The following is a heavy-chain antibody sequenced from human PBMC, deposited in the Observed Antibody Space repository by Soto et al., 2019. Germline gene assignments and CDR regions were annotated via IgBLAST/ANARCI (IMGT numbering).Heavy chain of an antibody. D-gene: IGHD3-16*01. Sequence: PGGSLRLSCAASGFIFSSHGMHWVRQAPGKGLGWVAVIWYDGSSKFYADSVKGRFTISRDNSKSTLYLQMNSLRAEDTAVYYCAREPYSDYVMDVWGQGTPVTVSS. V-gene: IGHV3-33*01. CDR1: GFIFSSHG. J-gene: IGHJ6*02. CDR2: IWYDGSSK. CDR3: AREPYSDYVMDV.